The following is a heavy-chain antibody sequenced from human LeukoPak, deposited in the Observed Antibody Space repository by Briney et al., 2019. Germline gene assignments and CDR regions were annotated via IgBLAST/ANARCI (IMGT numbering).Heavy chain of an antibody. V-gene: IGHV1-2*02. CDR3: ARPYCGGGSCHDYFDY. D-gene: IGHD2-15*01. J-gene: IGHJ4*02. Sequence: ASVKVSCKASGYTFTGYYIHWVRQAPGQGLEWMGWINPNSGNTYSAQKFQGRVTMTRDTSISTAYMELSRLRSDDTAVYYCARPYCGGGSCHDYFDYWGQGTLVTVSS. CDR1: GYTFTGYY. CDR2: INPNSGNT.